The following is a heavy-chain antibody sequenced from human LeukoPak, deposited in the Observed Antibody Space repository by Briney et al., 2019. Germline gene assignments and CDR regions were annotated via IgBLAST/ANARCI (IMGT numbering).Heavy chain of an antibody. J-gene: IGHJ6*03. CDR2: VYYSGST. CDR3: TRDSFYCYYDIDV. V-gene: IGHV4-39*02. Sequence: SETLSLPCTVSVGSIISSAYYWGRIRQSPGKGLEWIGDVYYSGSTFYNPSLMSRVTISADTSMNQFSLKLSSVTAAGTAVYYCTRDSFYCYYDIDVWGKGTTVIVS. CDR1: VGSIISSAYY.